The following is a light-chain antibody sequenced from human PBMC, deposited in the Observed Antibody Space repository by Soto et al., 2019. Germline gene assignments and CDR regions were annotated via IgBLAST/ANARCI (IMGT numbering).Light chain of an antibody. CDR3: QQSFVPPRT. CDR2: AAS. Sequence: DIQMTQSPSSLSASVRDRVTSTCRASQSVSSYLNWYQQKPGKAPKVLIYAASALQSGVPARFSGSGYGTDFTLTIVSLHPEDFATYYCQQSFVPPRTFGQGTKVEIK. V-gene: IGKV1-39*01. J-gene: IGKJ1*01. CDR1: QSVSSY.